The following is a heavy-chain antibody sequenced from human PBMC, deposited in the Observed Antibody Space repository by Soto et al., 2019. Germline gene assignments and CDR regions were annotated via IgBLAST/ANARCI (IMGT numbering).Heavy chain of an antibody. CDR2: ITYTGTT. CDR3: AREPYLPMARNDF. CDR1: GGSISGADFF. Sequence: SETLSLTCTVSGGSISGADFFWTWLRQPPGKGLDWLGYITYTGTTYSNPSIKGRLIISIDTSRSQSSLSLNSVTAADTAVYLCAREPYLPMARNDFWGQGARVTVSS. J-gene: IGHJ4*02. D-gene: IGHD3-10*01. V-gene: IGHV4-30-4*08.